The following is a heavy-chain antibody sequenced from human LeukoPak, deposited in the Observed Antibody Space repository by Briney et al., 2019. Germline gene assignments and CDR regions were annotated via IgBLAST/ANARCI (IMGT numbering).Heavy chain of an antibody. Sequence: SETLSLTCTVSGDSINKKNYYGGWVRQPQGVGVEWIGNIYYNGRTYYSPSLKSRGTISVDTSNNQFSLKLSSVTAADTAVYYCARITDRTIFGEIMHGFDIWGQGTPVTVSS. D-gene: IGHD3-3*01. J-gene: IGHJ3*02. CDR2: IYYNGRT. V-gene: IGHV4-39*01. CDR3: ARITDRTIFGEIMHGFDI. CDR1: GDSINKKNYY.